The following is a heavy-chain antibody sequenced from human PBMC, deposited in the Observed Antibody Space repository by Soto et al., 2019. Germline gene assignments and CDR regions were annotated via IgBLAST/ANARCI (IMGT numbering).Heavy chain of an antibody. CDR2: ISGSGGST. CDR1: GFTLGTYV. D-gene: IGHD2-15*01. Sequence: EVQLLESGGGLVQPGGSLRLSCAASGFTLGTYVMTWVRQAPGKGLEWVSAISGSGGSTNYADPVKGRFTISRDNTKNPVYLQMNSLRGVDTAVFYREKDRKGADCSGGYWYSFDFGGQGTLGTLPS. CDR3: EKDRKGADCSGGYWYSFDF. J-gene: IGHJ4*02. V-gene: IGHV3-23*01.